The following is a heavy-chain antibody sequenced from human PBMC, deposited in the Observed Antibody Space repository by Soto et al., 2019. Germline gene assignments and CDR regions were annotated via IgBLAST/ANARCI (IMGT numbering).Heavy chain of an antibody. D-gene: IGHD3-22*01. V-gene: IGHV4-34*01. CDR1: GGSFSGYY. CDR2: INHSGST. Sequence: QVQLQQWGAGLLKPSETLSLTCAVYGGSFSGYYWSWIRQPPGKGLEWIGEINHSGSTNYNPSLKSRVNISVDTSKNQCSLKLSSVTAADTAVYYCARTVTTGSYYYDSSGYPTVDYWGQGTLVTVSS. CDR3: ARTVTTGSYYYDSSGYPTVDY. J-gene: IGHJ4*02.